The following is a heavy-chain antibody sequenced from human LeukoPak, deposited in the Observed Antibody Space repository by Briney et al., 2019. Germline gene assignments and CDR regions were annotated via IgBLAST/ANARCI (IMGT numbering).Heavy chain of an antibody. Sequence: GGSLRLSCAASGFAFSTYWMTWVRQAPEMGLEWVASISQDGGGTYYGDSVKGRFTISRDNAKNSLYLQMNSLRADDTAVYYCARVRPGDDDSWGQGTLVSVSS. V-gene: IGHV3-7*01. CDR1: GFAFSTYW. CDR2: ISQDGGGT. CDR3: ARVRPGDDDS. J-gene: IGHJ5*01. D-gene: IGHD1-26*01.